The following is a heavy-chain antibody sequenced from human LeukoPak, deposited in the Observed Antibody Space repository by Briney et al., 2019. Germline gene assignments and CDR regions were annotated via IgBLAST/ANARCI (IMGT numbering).Heavy chain of an antibody. CDR3: ARDVNDIYYGMDV. D-gene: IGHD3-9*01. Sequence: ASVKVSCKASGYTFTGYYMHWVRQAPGQGLEWMGWINPNSGGTNYAQKFQGWVTMTRDTSISTAYMELSRLRSDDTAVYYCARDVNDIYYGMDVWGQGTTVTVSS. CDR1: GYTFTGYY. CDR2: INPNSGGT. V-gene: IGHV1-2*04. J-gene: IGHJ6*02.